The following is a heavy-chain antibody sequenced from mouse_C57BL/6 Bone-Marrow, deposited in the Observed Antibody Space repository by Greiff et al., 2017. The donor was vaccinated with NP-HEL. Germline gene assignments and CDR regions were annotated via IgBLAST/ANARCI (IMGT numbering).Heavy chain of an antibody. CDR3: TTGGSPY. D-gene: IGHD1-1*01. CDR2: IYPGNSDT. Sequence: EVQLQQSGTVLARPGASVKMSCKTSGYTFTSYWMHWVKQRPGQGLEWIGAIYPGNSDTSYNQKFKGKAKLTAVISASTAYMELSSLTNEDSAVYYCTTGGSPYWGQGTLVTVSA. J-gene: IGHJ3*01. V-gene: IGHV1-5*01. CDR1: GYTFTSYW.